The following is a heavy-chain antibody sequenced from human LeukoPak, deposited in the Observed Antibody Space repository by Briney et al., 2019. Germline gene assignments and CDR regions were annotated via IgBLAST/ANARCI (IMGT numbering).Heavy chain of an antibody. D-gene: IGHD3-16*01. CDR2: IYYSGST. CDR1: GGSIRSYY. Sequence: SETLFLTCTVSGGSIRSYYWSWIRQPPGKGLEWIGYIYYSGSTNYNPSLKCRITISVDTSKNQFSLRLNSVTTADTAVYYCARFGSLREPIHDYWGQGTLVTVSS. CDR3: ARFGSLREPIHDY. V-gene: IGHV4-59*01. J-gene: IGHJ4*02.